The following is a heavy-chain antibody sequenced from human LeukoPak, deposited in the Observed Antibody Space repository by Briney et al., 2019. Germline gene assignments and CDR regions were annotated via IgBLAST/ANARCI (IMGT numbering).Heavy chain of an antibody. J-gene: IGHJ4*02. CDR1: GYTLTSYD. CDR3: ARSLFEATAAGH. D-gene: IGHD6-13*01. V-gene: IGHV1-8*01. CDR2: MNPDSGNT. Sequence: ASVKVSCKASGYTLTSYDINWVRQATGQGLEWMGWMNPDSGNTGFAQKFQGRVTLTRNTSINTAYMELSSLRSEDTAVNYCARSLFEATAAGHWGQGTLVTVSS.